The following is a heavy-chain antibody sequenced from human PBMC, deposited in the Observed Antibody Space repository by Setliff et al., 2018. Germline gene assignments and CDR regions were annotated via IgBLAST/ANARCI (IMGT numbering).Heavy chain of an antibody. CDR3: ARCSSWHGHYPHFNY. Sequence: TFSSDAMTWVRQTPGKGLEWVSVISSDGTSIYYADSVKGRFTISRDNSKNTLYLQMNRLRAEDTAIYYCARCSSWHGHYPHFNYWGQGTLVTVSS. V-gene: IGHV3-23*03. J-gene: IGHJ4*02. CDR2: ISSDGTSI. D-gene: IGHD6-13*01. CDR1: TFSSDA.